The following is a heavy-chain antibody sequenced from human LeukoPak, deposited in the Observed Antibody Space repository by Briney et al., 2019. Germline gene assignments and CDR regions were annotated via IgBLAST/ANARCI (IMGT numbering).Heavy chain of an antibody. CDR3: ATEFYYYDSSGYYAGEYFQH. J-gene: IGHJ1*01. D-gene: IGHD3-22*01. V-gene: IGHV3-23*01. CDR1: GFTFSSYA. CDR2: ISGSGGST. Sequence: PGGSLRLSCAASGFTFSSYAMSWVRQAPGKGLEWVSAISGSGGSTYYADSVKGRFTISRDNSKNTLYLQMNSLRAEDTAVYYCATEFYYYDSSGYYAGEYFQHWGQGTLVTVSS.